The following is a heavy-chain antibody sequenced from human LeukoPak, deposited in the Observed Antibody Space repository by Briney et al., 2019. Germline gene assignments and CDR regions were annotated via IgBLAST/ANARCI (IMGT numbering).Heavy chain of an antibody. CDR1: GFTFSSYA. CDR2: ISYDGSNK. CDR3: ARDAGSYFDY. V-gene: IGHV3-30*04. D-gene: IGHD3-10*01. Sequence: GRSLRLSCAASGFTFSSYAMHWVRQAPGKGLEWVAVISYDGSNKYYADSVKGRFTISRDNSKNTLYLQMNSLRAEDTAVYYSARDAGSYFDYWGQGTLVTVSS. J-gene: IGHJ4*02.